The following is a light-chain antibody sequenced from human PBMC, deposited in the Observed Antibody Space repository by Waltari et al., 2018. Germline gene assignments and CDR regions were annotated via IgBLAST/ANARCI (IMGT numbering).Light chain of an antibody. CDR1: QSVSRT. J-gene: IGKJ1*01. Sequence: EIVLTQSPGTLSLSPGERATLSCRASQSVSRTLAWYQQKPGQAPRLLIYDASTRATGIPDRFSGSGSGTDFSLTISRLEPEDFAMYWCQQYGSSPCTFGQGTKVEIK. V-gene: IGKV3-20*01. CDR3: QQYGSSPCT. CDR2: DAS.